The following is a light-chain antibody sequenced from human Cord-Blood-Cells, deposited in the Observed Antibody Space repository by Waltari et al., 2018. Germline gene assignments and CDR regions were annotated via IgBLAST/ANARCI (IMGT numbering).Light chain of an antibody. V-gene: IGKV3-11*01. J-gene: IGKJ4*01. CDR1: QSVSSY. CDR3: QQRSNWPLT. Sequence: EIVLTQSPATLSLSPGERPTLSCRASQSVSSYLAWYQQKPGQAPRLLIYDASNRATGIPARFSGSGSGTDFTLTISSLEPEDFAVYYCQQRSNWPLTFGGGTKVESK. CDR2: DAS.